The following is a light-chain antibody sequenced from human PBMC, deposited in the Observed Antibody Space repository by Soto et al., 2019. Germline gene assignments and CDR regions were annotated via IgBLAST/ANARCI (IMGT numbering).Light chain of an antibody. CDR1: QSVSSSY. V-gene: IGKV3-20*01. Sequence: EIVLTQSPGTLSLSPGERATLSCRASQSVSSSYLAWYQQKPGQPPSLLMYGASRRATGIPERFSGSGSGTDFTLTISRLEPEDFAVSYCQQYGSSPRTFGKGTKVEIK. CDR2: GAS. J-gene: IGKJ1*01. CDR3: QQYGSSPRT.